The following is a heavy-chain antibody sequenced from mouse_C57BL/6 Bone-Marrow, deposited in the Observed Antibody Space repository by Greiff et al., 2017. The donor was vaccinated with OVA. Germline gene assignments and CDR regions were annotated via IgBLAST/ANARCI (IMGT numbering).Heavy chain of an antibody. Sequence: VQLQQSGAELVRPGASVKLSCTASGFNIKDDYMHWVKQRPEQGLEWIGWIDPENGDTEYASKFQGKATITADTSSNTAYLQLSSLTSEDTAVYYCTYGSSYRYFDVWGTGTTVTVSS. CDR2: IDPENGDT. CDR3: TYGSSYRYFDV. CDR1: GFNIKDDY. D-gene: IGHD1-1*01. V-gene: IGHV14-4*01. J-gene: IGHJ1*03.